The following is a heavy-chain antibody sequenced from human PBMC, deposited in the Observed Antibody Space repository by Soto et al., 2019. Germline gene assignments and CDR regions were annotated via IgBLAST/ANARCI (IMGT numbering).Heavy chain of an antibody. D-gene: IGHD1-7*01. V-gene: IGHV3-21*01. Sequence: EVQLVESGGGLVKPGWSLRLSCAASGFTFSSYSMNWVRQAPGKGLEWVSSISSSSSYIYYADSVKGRFTISRDNAKNSLYLQMNSLRAEDTAVYYCAGKLELSDYWGQGTLVTVSS. CDR2: ISSSSSYI. J-gene: IGHJ4*02. CDR3: AGKLELSDY. CDR1: GFTFSSYS.